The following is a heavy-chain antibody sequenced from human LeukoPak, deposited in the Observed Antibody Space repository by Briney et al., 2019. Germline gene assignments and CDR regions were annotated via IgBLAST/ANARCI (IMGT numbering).Heavy chain of an antibody. CDR2: IYAGGDT. CDR3: ARSGSGWFDF. J-gene: IGHJ4*02. D-gene: IGHD6-19*01. CDR1: GFTFSIYA. Sequence: GGSLRLSCAASGFTFSIYAMTWVRQAPGKGLEWVSVIYAGGDTYYADSVKGRFTISRDNSKNTLYLQMNSLRAEDTAVYFCARSGSGWFDFWGQGTLVTVSS. V-gene: IGHV3-23*03.